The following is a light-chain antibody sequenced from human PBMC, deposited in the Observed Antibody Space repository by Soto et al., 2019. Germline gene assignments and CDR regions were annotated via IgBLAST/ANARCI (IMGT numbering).Light chain of an antibody. CDR3: QESYSTPSVT. Sequence: EVVLTQSPGTLSLSPGGRATLSCRASQSISDTLAWYQQKPGQAPRLLIHGASTRATGFPARFSGSGSGTDFTLTISSLQPGDFATYYCQESYSTPSVTFGPGTKVDIK. CDR1: QSISDT. CDR2: GAS. V-gene: IGKV3-15*01. J-gene: IGKJ3*01.